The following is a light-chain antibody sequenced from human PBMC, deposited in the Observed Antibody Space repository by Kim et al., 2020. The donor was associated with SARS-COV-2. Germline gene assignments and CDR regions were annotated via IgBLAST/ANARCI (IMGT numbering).Light chain of an antibody. J-gene: IGKJ4*01. CDR3: QQSYTFPLT. CDR1: KSISRY. V-gene: IGKV1-39*01. CDR2: DAS. Sequence: ATVGHRSTCTCRARKSISRYVNWYQQRPGKGPKLLIYDASRVQSGVPSRFSGSGSGTDFTLTISSLQPEDFATYYCQQSYTFPLTFGGGTKVDIK.